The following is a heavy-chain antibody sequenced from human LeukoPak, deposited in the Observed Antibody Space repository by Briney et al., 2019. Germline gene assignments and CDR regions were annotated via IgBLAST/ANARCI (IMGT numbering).Heavy chain of an antibody. CDR3: ARAQSAKYNWCDP. J-gene: IGHJ5*02. CDR2: IYSSWST. V-gene: IGHV4-31*03. CDR1: SGFMNLCGYF. Sequence: SHPLTLPCTVSSGFMNLCGYFWSRIRQQPGKGLERIGYIYSSWSTYYHPPLKSRVTISVDTSKNQFSLKLTSVTAADTAVYYYARAQSAKYNWCDPWGQGTLVTVSS.